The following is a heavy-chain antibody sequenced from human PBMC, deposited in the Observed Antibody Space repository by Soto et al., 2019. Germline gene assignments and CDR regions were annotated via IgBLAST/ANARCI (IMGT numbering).Heavy chain of an antibody. Sequence: SETLSLTCTVSGGSISSGDYYWSWIRQPPGKGLEWIGYIYYSGSTYYNPSLKSRVTISVDTSKNQFSLKLSSVTAADTAVYYCARVPLDWSGYWQPLPNYYYGMDVWGQGTTVTVSS. J-gene: IGHJ6*02. CDR3: ARVPLDWSGYWQPLPNYYYGMDV. V-gene: IGHV4-30-4*01. CDR1: GGSISSGDYY. CDR2: IYYSGST. D-gene: IGHD3-3*01.